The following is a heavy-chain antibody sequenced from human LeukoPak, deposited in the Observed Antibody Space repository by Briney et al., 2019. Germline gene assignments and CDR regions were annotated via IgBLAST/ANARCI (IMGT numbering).Heavy chain of an antibody. CDR2: ISGSGGST. Sequence: QPGGSLRLSCAASGLTFSSYAMSWVRQAPGKGLEWVSAISGSGGSTYYADSVKGRFPISRDNSKNTLYLQMNSLRAEDTAVYYCAKEDPDIVVVPAAIVDYWGQGTLVTVSS. V-gene: IGHV3-23*01. J-gene: IGHJ4*02. D-gene: IGHD2-2*01. CDR1: GLTFSSYA. CDR3: AKEDPDIVVVPAAIVDY.